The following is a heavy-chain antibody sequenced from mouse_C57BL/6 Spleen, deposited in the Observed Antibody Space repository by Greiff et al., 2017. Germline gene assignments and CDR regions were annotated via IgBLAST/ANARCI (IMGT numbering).Heavy chain of an antibody. CDR2: IYPSDSET. CDR1: GYTFTSYW. Sequence: VQLQQPGAELVRPGSSVKLSCKASGYTFTSYWMDWVKQRPGQGLEWIGNIYPSDSETHYNQKFKDKATLTVDKSASTAYMQLSSLTSEDSAVYYCARSSDYGSSYDYWGQGTTLTVSS. CDR3: ARSSDYGSSYDY. D-gene: IGHD1-1*01. V-gene: IGHV1-61*01. J-gene: IGHJ2*01.